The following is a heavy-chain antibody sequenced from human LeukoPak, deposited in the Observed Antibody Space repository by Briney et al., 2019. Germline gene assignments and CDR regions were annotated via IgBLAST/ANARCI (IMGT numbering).Heavy chain of an antibody. CDR2: ISWNSGSI. J-gene: IGHJ4*02. D-gene: IGHD6-19*01. V-gene: IGHV3-9*01. CDR1: GFTFDDYA. CDR3: AKDPNVSGWYGDFDY. Sequence: GGSLRLSCAASGFTFDDYAMHWVRQAPGKGLEWVSGISWNSGSIGYADSVKGRFTISRDNAKNSLYLQMNSLRAEDTALYYCAKDPNVSGWYGDFDYWGQGTLVTVSS.